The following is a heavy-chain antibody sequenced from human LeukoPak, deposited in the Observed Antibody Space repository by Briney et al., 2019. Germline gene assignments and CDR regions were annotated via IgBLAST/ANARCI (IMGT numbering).Heavy chain of an antibody. Sequence: SETLSLTCTVSGGSISSSSYYWGWIRQPPVKGLEWIGSIYYSGSTYYNPSLKSRVTISVDTSKNQFSLKLSSVTAADTAVYYCARRYSGSRRYFDYWGQGTLVTVSS. D-gene: IGHD1-26*01. J-gene: IGHJ4*02. CDR3: ARRYSGSRRYFDY. CDR2: IYYSGST. CDR1: GGSISSSSYY. V-gene: IGHV4-39*01.